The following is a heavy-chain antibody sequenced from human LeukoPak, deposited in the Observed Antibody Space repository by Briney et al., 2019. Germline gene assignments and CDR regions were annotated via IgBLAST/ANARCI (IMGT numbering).Heavy chain of an antibody. J-gene: IGHJ6*03. V-gene: IGHV1-46*01. CDR3: ARGGYILTGYLIDYYYYYYMDV. Sequence: GASVKVSCKASGYTFTSYYMHWVRQAPGQGLEWMGIINPSGGSTSYAQKFQGRVTMTRDMSTSTAYMELRSLRSDDKAVYYCARGGYILTGYLIDYYYYYYMDVWGKGTTVTVSS. CDR2: INPSGGST. CDR1: GYTFTSYY. D-gene: IGHD3-9*01.